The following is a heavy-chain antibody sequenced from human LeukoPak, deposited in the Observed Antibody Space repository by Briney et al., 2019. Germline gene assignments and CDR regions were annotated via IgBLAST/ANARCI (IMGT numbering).Heavy chain of an antibody. D-gene: IGHD5-18*01. CDR3: ARGTAMAGFDY. Sequence: GASVKVSCKASGGTFSSYAISWVRQAPGQGLEWMGGIIPIFGTANYAQKFQGRVTITADKSTSTAYMELSSLRSDDTAVYYCARGTAMAGFDYWGQGTLVTVSS. V-gene: IGHV1-69*06. CDR1: GGTFSSYA. J-gene: IGHJ4*02. CDR2: IIPIFGTA.